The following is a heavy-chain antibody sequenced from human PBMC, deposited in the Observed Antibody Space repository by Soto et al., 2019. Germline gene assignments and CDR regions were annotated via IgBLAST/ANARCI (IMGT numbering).Heavy chain of an antibody. D-gene: IGHD1-26*01. CDR1: GVTFSSYA. CDR3: AKGFGAGPRPQCGTDV. Sequence: GESLRLSCAASGVTFSSYAMSCVRQAPGKGLEWVSAISGSGGSTYYAASVKGRFTISRAHSKNTLYLPMNSLRAEDTAVYYCAKGFGAGPRPQCGTDVCGPAPIVTVSS. CDR2: ISGSGGST. J-gene: IGHJ6*02. V-gene: IGHV3-23*01.